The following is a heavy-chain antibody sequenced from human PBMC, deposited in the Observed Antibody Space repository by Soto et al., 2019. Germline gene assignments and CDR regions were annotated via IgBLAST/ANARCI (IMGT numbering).Heavy chain of an antibody. CDR3: ARPMMWYSGSYERAFDI. CDR2: IIPIFGTA. V-gene: IGHV1-69*12. Sequence: QVQLVQSGAEVKKPGSSVKVSCKASGGTFSSYAISWVRQAPGQGLEWMGGIIPIFGTANYAQKFQGRVTTTADESTSTAYRELSSLRSEDTAVYYCARPMMWYSGSYERAFDIWGQGTMVTVSS. CDR1: GGTFSSYA. D-gene: IGHD1-26*01. J-gene: IGHJ3*02.